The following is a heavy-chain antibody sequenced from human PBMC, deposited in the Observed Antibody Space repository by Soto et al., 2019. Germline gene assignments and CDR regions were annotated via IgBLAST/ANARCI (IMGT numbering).Heavy chain of an antibody. J-gene: IGHJ4*02. CDR2: IIPIFDIP. V-gene: IGHV1-69*13. Sequence: GASVKVSCKTSGGTFSSYSVSWVRQAPGQGLEWMGGIIPIFDIPTYAQKFQGRVTISADESTSTASMELSGLRSEDTAIYYCARGHGFNGASFDYSGQGTLVTVSS. D-gene: IGHD2-8*01. CDR3: ARGHGFNGASFDY. CDR1: GGTFSSYS.